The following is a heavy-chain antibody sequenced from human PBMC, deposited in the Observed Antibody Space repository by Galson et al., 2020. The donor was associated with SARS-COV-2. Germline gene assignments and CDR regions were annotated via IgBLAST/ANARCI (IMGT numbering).Heavy chain of an antibody. CDR3: AREDPRGDV. Sequence: GGSMRLSCVVSGFPFLKYWMSWVRQAPGKGLEWVANIKHDGSETHYLDSVKGRFTISRDNGDNSLFLQMSSLRAEDTALYYCAREDPRGDVWGRGTMVAVSS. CDR1: GFPFLKYW. V-gene: IGHV3-7*01. CDR2: IKHDGSET. J-gene: IGHJ6*02. D-gene: IGHD3-10*01.